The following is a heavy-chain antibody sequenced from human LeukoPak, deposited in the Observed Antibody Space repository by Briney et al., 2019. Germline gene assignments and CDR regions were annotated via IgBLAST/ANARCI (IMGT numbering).Heavy chain of an antibody. D-gene: IGHD3-22*01. V-gene: IGHV4-4*09. CDR1: GGSISSYY. J-gene: IGHJ6*03. CDR2: IYTSGST. CDR3: ARGGYDSSGNDYYYYYMDV. Sequence: SETLSLTCTVSGGSISSYYWSWIRQPPGKGLEWIGYIYTSGSTNYNPYPKSRVTISVDTSNNQSSLKLSSVTAADTAVYYCARGGYDSSGNDYYYYYMDVWGKGTTVTVSS.